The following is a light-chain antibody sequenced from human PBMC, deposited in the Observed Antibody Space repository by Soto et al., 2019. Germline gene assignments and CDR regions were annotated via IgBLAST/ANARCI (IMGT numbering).Light chain of an antibody. CDR1: SSNIGSNT. Sequence: QAVVTQPPSASGTPGQRVTISCSGSSSNIGSNTVDWYQQLPGTAPKLLIYSNNQRPSGVPDRFSGSKSGTSASLDISGLQSEDEADYYCAAWDDSLSGPVFGGGTKLAVL. J-gene: IGLJ2*01. CDR2: SNN. V-gene: IGLV1-44*01. CDR3: AAWDDSLSGPV.